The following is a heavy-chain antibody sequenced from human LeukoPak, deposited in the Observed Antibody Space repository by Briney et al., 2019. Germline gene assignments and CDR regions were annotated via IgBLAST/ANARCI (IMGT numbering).Heavy chain of an antibody. CDR1: GGSISSGSYY. V-gene: IGHV4-61*02. J-gene: IGHJ4*02. CDR3: ARGGYYYGSGTYYKGVDY. Sequence: KTSETLSLTCTVSGGSISSGSYYWSWIRQPAGKGLEWIGRIYPSGSTDYNPSLKSRVTISVDTSKNQFSLKLSSVTAADTAVYYCARGGYYYGSGTYYKGVDYWGQGTLVTVSS. D-gene: IGHD3-10*01. CDR2: IYPSGST.